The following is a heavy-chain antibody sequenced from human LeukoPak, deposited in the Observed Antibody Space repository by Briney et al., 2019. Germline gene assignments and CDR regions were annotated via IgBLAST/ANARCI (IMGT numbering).Heavy chain of an antibody. CDR2: IYYSRSI. V-gene: IGHV4-59*01. CDR1: GGSISSYY. J-gene: IGHJ3*02. Sequence: SETLSLTCIVPGGSISSYYWNWIRQPLGKGLEWIGYIYYSRSINYNPSLKSRVTISVDTSKNQFSLRLSSVTAADTAVYYCARSLYYYGSDSFDIWGQGTMVTVSS. D-gene: IGHD3-10*01. CDR3: ARSLYYYGSDSFDI.